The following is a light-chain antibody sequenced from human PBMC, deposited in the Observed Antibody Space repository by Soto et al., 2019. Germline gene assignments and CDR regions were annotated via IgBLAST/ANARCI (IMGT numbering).Light chain of an antibody. J-gene: IGKJ1*01. CDR1: QTISVNF. V-gene: IGKV3-20*01. CDR3: QQYGSPWT. CDR2: AAS. Sequence: DIVLTQSPDILSLSPGGRATLSCWASQTISVNFLAWYQQKPDQSPRLLIYAASNRAPDVPDRFIGSGSGTDFTLTITSVEPEDFAVYFCQQYGSPWTFGQGTKVEVK.